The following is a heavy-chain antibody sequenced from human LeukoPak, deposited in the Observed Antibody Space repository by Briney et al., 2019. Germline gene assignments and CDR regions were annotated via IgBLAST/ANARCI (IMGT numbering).Heavy chain of an antibody. V-gene: IGHV3-30*02. CDR1: GFTFSDAW. CDR3: AKDWVWQPRIAAAGTNYYYMDV. J-gene: IGHJ6*03. D-gene: IGHD6-13*01. CDR2: IRYDGSNK. Sequence: GGSLRLSCAASGFTFSDAWMSWVRQAPGKGLEWVAVIRYDGSNKYYADSVKGRFTISRDNSKNTLYLQMNSLRAEDTAVYHCAKDWVWQPRIAAAGTNYYYMDVWGKGTTVTVSS.